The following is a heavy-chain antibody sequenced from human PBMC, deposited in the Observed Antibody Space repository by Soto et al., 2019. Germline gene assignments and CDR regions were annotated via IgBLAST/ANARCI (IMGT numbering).Heavy chain of an antibody. CDR3: ARDLYGDYWYFDL. V-gene: IGHV4-31*03. Sequence: QVQLQESGPGLVKPSQTLSLTCTVSGGSISSGGYYWSWIRQHPGKGLEWIGYLYYSGSTYYNPSLKSRVTISVDTSKNQFSLKLSSVTAADTAVYYCARDLYGDYWYFDLWGRGTLVTVSS. CDR2: LYYSGST. J-gene: IGHJ2*01. CDR1: GGSISSGGYY. D-gene: IGHD4-17*01.